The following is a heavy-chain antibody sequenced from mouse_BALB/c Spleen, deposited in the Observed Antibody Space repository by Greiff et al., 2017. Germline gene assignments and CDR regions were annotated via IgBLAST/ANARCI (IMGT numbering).Heavy chain of an antibody. J-gene: IGHJ2*01. CDR3: ARATDSYFDY. V-gene: IGHV1-80*01. Sequence: VQLEESGAELVRPGSSVKISCKASGYAFSSYWMNWVKQRPGQGLEWIGQIYPGDGGTNYNGKFKGKATLTADTSSSTAYMQLSSLTSEDSAVYFCARATDSYFDYWGQGTTLTVSS. D-gene: IGHD1-1*01. CDR1: GYAFSSYW. CDR2: IYPGDGGT.